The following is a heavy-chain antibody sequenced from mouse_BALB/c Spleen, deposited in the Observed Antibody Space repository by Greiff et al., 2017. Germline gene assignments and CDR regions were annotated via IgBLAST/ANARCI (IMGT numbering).Heavy chain of an antibody. CDR1: GYTFTDYN. CDR3: ARDFLSLITTVVAGGY. D-gene: IGHD1-1*01. J-gene: IGHJ2*01. CDR2: IYPYNGGT. V-gene: IGHV1S29*02. Sequence: EVQGVESGPELVKPGASVKISCKASGYTFTDYNMHWVKQSHGKSLEWIGYIYPYNGGTGYNQKFKSKATLTVDNSSSTAYMELRSLTSEDSAVYYCARDFLSLITTVVAGGYWGQGTTLTVSS.